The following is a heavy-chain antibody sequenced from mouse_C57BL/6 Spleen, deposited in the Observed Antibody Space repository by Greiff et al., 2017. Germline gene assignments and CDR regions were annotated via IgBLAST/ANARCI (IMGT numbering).Heavy chain of an antibody. V-gene: IGHV1-64*01. CDR1: GYTFTSYW. J-gene: IGHJ4*01. Sequence: VQLQQPGAELVKPGASVKLSCKASGYTFTSYWMHWVKQRPGQGLEWIGMIHPNSGSTNYNEKFKSKATLTVDKSSSTAYMQLSSLTSEDSAVYYCARPGYGNYFYAMDDWGQGTSVTVSS. CDR2: IHPNSGST. D-gene: IGHD2-10*02. CDR3: ARPGYGNYFYAMDD.